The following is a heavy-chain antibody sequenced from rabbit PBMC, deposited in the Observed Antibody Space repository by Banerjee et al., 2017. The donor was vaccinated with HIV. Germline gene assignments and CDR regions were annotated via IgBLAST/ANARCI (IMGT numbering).Heavy chain of an antibody. CDR2: IYTGHGGT. CDR3: ARDRDGDAGYGSLAL. D-gene: IGHD7-1*01. V-gene: IGHV1S40*01. Sequence: QSLEESGGDLVKPGASLTLTCKASGFSYSGGYDMCWVRQAPGKGLEWIACIYTGHGGTYYAGWAKGRFTISKTSSTTVTLQMTSLTAADTATYFCARDRDGDAGYGSLALWGPGTLVTVS. CDR1: GFSYSGGYD. J-gene: IGHJ4*01.